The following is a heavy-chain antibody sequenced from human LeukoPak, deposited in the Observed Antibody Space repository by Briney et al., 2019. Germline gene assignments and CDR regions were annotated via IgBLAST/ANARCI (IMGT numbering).Heavy chain of an antibody. CDR2: IYSDNT. Sequence: GGSLRLSCVVSGFTVSSNSMSWVRQAPGKGLEWVSFIYSDNTHYSDSVKGRFTISRDNSKNTLYLQMNSLRAEDTAVYYCARRAGAYSHPYDYWGQGTLVTVSS. CDR3: ARRAGAYSHPYDY. J-gene: IGHJ4*02. D-gene: IGHD4/OR15-4a*01. CDR1: GFTVSSNS. V-gene: IGHV3-53*01.